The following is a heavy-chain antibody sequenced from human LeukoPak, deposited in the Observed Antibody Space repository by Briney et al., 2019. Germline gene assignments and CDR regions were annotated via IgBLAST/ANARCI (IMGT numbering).Heavy chain of an antibody. Sequence: ASVKVSCKVSGYTLTELSMHWVRQAPGKGLEWMGGFDPEDGETIYAQRFQGRVTMTEDTSTDTAYMELSSLRSEDTAVYYCATDLLYDSSGYYYNWGQGTLVTVSS. D-gene: IGHD3-22*01. CDR3: ATDLLYDSSGYYYN. J-gene: IGHJ4*02. CDR2: FDPEDGET. CDR1: GYTLTELS. V-gene: IGHV1-24*01.